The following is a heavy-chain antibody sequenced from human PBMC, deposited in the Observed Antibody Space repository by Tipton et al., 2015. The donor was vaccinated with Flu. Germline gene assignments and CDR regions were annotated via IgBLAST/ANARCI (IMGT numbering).Heavy chain of an antibody. J-gene: IGHJ4*02. D-gene: IGHD3-10*01. CDR1: GGSFSGYY. CDR3: ATKFAHWGVWEPVDY. CDR2: ISHRGTT. V-gene: IGHV4-34*01. Sequence: TLSLTCSVYGGSFSGYYWSWIRQPPGKGLEWIGEISHRGTTNHNPSLKSRVIISADTSKNQFSLILTSLTAADPAVYYCATKFAHWGVWEPVDYWGWGTLVTVSS.